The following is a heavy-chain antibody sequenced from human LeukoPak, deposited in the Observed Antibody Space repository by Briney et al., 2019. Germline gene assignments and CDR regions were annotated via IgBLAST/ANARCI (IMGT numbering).Heavy chain of an antibody. Sequence: SETLSLTCTVTGGSISNYYWSWIRQPAGKGLEWIGRIYTSGSTNYNPSLKSRVTMSVDTSKNQFSLELSSVTVADTAVYYCARDHPPGNFYDYWGQGTLVTVSS. CDR3: ARDHPPGNFYDY. CDR2: IYTSGST. D-gene: IGHD2/OR15-2a*01. CDR1: GGSISNYY. J-gene: IGHJ4*02. V-gene: IGHV4-4*07.